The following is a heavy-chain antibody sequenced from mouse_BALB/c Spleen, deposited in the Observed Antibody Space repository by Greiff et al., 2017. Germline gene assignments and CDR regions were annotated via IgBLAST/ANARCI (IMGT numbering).Heavy chain of an antibody. CDR1: GFTFSSYA. Sequence: EVKLMESGGGLVKPGGSLKLSCAASGFTFSSYAMSWVRQTPEKRLEWVASISSGGSTYYPDSVKGRFTISRDNARNILYLQMSSLRSEDTAMYYCAREPAIIYYCGSSEAMDYWGQGTSVTVSS. J-gene: IGHJ4*01. CDR3: AREPAIIYYCGSSEAMDY. CDR2: ISSGGST. V-gene: IGHV5-6-5*01. D-gene: IGHD1-1*01.